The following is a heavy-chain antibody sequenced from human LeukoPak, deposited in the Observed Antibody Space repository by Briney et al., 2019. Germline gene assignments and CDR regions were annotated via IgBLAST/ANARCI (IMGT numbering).Heavy chain of an antibody. CDR3: AREDSGWYVDY. Sequence: ASVKVTCKASGYTFTDYYMHWVRQAPGQGLEWMGWINPNSAGTNYAQKFEGRVTMTRDTSISTAYMELSRLRSDDTAVYYCAREDSGWYVDYWGQGTLVTVSS. CDR2: INPNSAGT. V-gene: IGHV1-2*02. CDR1: GYTFTDYY. J-gene: IGHJ4*02. D-gene: IGHD6-19*01.